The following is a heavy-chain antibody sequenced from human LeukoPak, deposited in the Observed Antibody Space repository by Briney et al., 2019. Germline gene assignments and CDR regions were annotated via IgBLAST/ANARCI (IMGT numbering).Heavy chain of an antibody. CDR2: FDPEDGET. CDR1: GYTPTELS. CDR3: ATWTVKSGGTPHD. V-gene: IGHV1-24*01. Sequence: ASVRVSCKVSGYTPTELSMHWVRQAPGKGLEWMGGFDPEDGETIYAQKFQGRVTMTEDTSTDTAYMELSSLRSEDTAVYYCATWTVKSGGTPHDWGQGTLVTVSS. J-gene: IGHJ4*02. D-gene: IGHD2-15*01.